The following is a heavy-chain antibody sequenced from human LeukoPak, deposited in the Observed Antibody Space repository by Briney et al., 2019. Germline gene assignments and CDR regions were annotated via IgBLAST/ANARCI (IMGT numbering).Heavy chain of an antibody. D-gene: IGHD6-13*01. Sequence: PGRSLRLSCAASGFTFSSYGMHWVRQAPGKGLEWVAVIWYDGSNKYYADSVKGRFTISRDNSKNTLYLQMNSLRAEDTAVYYCARDLVVGAAAGYWGQVTLVTVSS. CDR1: GFTFSSYG. J-gene: IGHJ4*02. CDR2: IWYDGSNK. V-gene: IGHV3-33*01. CDR3: ARDLVVGAAAGY.